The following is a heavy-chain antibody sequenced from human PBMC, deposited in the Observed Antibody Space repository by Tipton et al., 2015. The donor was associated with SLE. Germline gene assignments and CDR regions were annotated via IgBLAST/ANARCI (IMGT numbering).Heavy chain of an antibody. J-gene: IGHJ4*02. CDR1: GFTFNNYW. CDR3: AKADELDY. CDR2: IRGDGRDT. V-gene: IGHV3-74*01. Sequence: SLRLSCAASGFTFNNYWMHWVRQAPGKGLVWVSRIRGDGRDTVYADSVKGRFTISRDNSKNSLYLQMNSLRTEDTALYYCAKADELDYWGQGTLVTVSS. D-gene: IGHD1-1*01.